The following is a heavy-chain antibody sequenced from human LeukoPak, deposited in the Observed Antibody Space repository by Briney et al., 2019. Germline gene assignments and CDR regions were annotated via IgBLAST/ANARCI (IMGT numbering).Heavy chain of an antibody. V-gene: IGHV3-21*01. CDR3: ARALRSVAGFGY. J-gene: IGHJ4*02. D-gene: IGHD6-19*01. Sequence: GGSLRLSCAASGFTFSSYSMNWVRQAPGKGLEWVSSISSSSSYIYYADSVKGRFTISRDNAKNSLYLQMNSLRAEDTAVYYCARALRSVAGFGYWGQGTLVTVSS. CDR2: ISSSSSYI. CDR1: GFTFSSYS.